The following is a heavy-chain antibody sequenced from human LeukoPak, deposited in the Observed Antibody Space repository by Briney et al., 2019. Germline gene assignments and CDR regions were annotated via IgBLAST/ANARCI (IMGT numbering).Heavy chain of an antibody. CDR2: IKPNSGGT. Sequence: ASVKVSCKASGYTFTGYYMHWVRQAPGQGLEWMGWIKPNSGGTRSAQKFQGRVTMTRDTSISTAYMELSSLRCDDTAVYYCATNILVRDIINWFDPWGQGTLVTVSS. CDR3: ATNILVRDIINWFDP. J-gene: IGHJ5*02. CDR1: GYTFTGYY. D-gene: IGHD3-10*01. V-gene: IGHV1-2*02.